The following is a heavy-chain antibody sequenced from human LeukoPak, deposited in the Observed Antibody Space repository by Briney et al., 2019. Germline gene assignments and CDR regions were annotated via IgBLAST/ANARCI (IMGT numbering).Heavy chain of an antibody. J-gene: IGHJ4*02. V-gene: IGHV1-2*06. D-gene: IGHD1-26*01. CDR3: ARGPPSGSYYELDY. CDR2: INPNSGGS. Sequence: ASVKVSCKASGYTFTGHYVHWVRQAPEQGLEWMGRINPNSGGSNSAQKFQGRVTMTRDTSIGTVYMDLTRLRSDDTAVYYCARGPPSGSYYELDYWGQGTLVTVSS. CDR1: GYTFTGHY.